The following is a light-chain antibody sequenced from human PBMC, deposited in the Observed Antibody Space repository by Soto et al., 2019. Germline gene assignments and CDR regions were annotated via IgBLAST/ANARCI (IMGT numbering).Light chain of an antibody. CDR2: EAS. Sequence: DIHVTQSRSSLSASVGERVTITCRASQTSATYINWYQQKSGSAPRLLIYEASGLQSGVPSRFSGSGSGTHFVLTISNFQPEDSATYYCQQTFTNPQTFGLGTKVDIK. J-gene: IGKJ1*01. CDR1: QTSATY. CDR3: QQTFTNPQT. V-gene: IGKV1-39*01.